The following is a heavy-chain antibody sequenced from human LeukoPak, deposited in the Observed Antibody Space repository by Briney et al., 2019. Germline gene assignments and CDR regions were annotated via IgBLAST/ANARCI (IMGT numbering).Heavy chain of an antibody. CDR2: IYSGGGT. V-gene: IGHV3-66*01. D-gene: IGHD5-12*01. CDR3: ARKKGDGYNSPFDY. Sequence: PGGSLRLSCAVSEFTVSSNYMNWVRQAPGKGLEWVSVIYSGGGTYYADSVKGRFTISRDNSKNTLYLQMNSLRAEDTAVYYCARKKGDGYNSPFDYWGQGILVTVFS. J-gene: IGHJ4*02. CDR1: EFTVSSNY.